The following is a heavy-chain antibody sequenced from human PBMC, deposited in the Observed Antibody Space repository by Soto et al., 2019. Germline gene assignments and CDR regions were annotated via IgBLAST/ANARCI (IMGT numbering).Heavy chain of an antibody. CDR2: IKQDGSEK. CDR3: ARDCGGHCRDAFDI. Sequence: PGGSLRLSCAASGFTFSSYWMSWVRQAPGKGLEWVANIKQDGSEKYYVDSVKGRFTISRGNAKNSLYLQMNSLRAEDTAVYYCARDCGGHCRDAFDIWGQGTMVTVSS. J-gene: IGHJ3*02. V-gene: IGHV3-7*01. CDR1: GFTFSSYW. D-gene: IGHD2-21*02.